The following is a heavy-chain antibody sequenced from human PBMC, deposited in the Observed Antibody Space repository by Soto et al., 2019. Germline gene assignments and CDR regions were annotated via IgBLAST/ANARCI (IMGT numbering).Heavy chain of an antibody. V-gene: IGHV4-4*02. Sequence: WETLSLTCAVSGASISSGYWWTWVRQPPRNWLDWIGEIYHSGGANYNSSLKSRVTMSVDKSKTPFSLKLTSVTAADSAVYFGATGTGGGDFQHWGQGTMVTVSS. CDR2: IYHSGGA. J-gene: IGHJ1*01. D-gene: IGHD1-1*01. CDR3: ATGTGGGDFQH. CDR1: GASISSGYW.